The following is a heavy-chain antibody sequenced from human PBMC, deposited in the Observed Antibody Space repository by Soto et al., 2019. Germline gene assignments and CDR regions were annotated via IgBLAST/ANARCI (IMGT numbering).Heavy chain of an antibody. CDR2: ISGSGGST. Sequence: GGSLRLSCAASGFTFSSYAMSWVRQAPGKGLEWVSAISGSGGSTYYADSVKGRFTISRDNSKNTLYLQMNSLRAEDTAVYYCAKAGGWYGSGASDYWGQGTLVTVSS. J-gene: IGHJ4*02. CDR3: AKAGGWYGSGASDY. V-gene: IGHV3-23*01. D-gene: IGHD6-19*01. CDR1: GFTFSSYA.